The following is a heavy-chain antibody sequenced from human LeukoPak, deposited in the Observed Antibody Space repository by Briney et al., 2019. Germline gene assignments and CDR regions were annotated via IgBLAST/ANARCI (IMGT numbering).Heavy chain of an antibody. CDR2: IIPIFGTA. Sequence: GASVKVSCKTSGYTFTSYAISWVRQAPGQGLEWMGGIIPIFGTANYAQKFQGRVTITADESTSTAYMELSSLRSEDTAVYYCARENWNDLRIDYWGQGTLVTVSS. D-gene: IGHD1-1*01. V-gene: IGHV1-69*13. CDR1: GYTFTSYA. CDR3: ARENWNDLRIDY. J-gene: IGHJ4*02.